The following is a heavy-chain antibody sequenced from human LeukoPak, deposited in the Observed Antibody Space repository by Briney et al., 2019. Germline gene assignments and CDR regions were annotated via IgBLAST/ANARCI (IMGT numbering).Heavy chain of an antibody. V-gene: IGHV4-59*01. CDR3: ARVLGGSGSYSYYYGMDV. CDR2: IYYSGST. CDR1: GGSFSSYY. D-gene: IGHD3-10*01. J-gene: IGHJ6*02. Sequence: PSETLSLTCTVSGGSFSSYYWSWIRQPPGKGLEWIGYIYYSGSTNYNPSLKSRVTISVDTSKNQFSLKLSSVTAADTAVYYCARVLGGSGSYSYYYGMDVWGQGTTVTVSS.